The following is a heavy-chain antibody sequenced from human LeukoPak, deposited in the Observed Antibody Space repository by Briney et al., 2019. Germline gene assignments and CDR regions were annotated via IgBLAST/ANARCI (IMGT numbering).Heavy chain of an antibody. D-gene: IGHD4-17*01. J-gene: IGHJ3*02. Sequence: SETLSLSCAVYVGSFSDHYWNWIRQPPGKGPEWIGEINHSGSTKYNPSLKSRVTISVETSKNQFSLKVTSVTAADTAVYYCAREGSAGDSEPTGAFDIWGQGTMVTVPS. CDR1: VGSFSDHY. CDR2: INHSGST. V-gene: IGHV4-34*01. CDR3: AREGSAGDSEPTGAFDI.